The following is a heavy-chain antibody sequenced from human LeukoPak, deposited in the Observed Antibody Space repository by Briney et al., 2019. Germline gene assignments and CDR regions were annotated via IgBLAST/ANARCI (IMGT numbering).Heavy chain of an antibody. CDR3: AKAQWPKDY. J-gene: IGHJ4*02. CDR2: ISGSAGNT. D-gene: IGHD6-19*01. Sequence: GGSLRLSCAASGFTFSSYAMNWVRQAPGKGLEWVSTISGSAGNTYYGDSVKGRFTISRDNSKNTLYLQMNSLRAEDTAVYYCAKAQWPKDYWGQGTLVTVSS. CDR1: GFTFSSYA. V-gene: IGHV3-23*01.